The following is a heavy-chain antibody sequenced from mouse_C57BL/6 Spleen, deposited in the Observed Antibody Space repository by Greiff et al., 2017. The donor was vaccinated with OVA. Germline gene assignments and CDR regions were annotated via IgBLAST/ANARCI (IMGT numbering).Heavy chain of an antibody. J-gene: IGHJ1*03. CDR3: ARNDYGSSYWYFDV. CDR1: FYTFTSSW. CDR2: IHPTSGST. V-gene: IGHV1-64*01. Sequence: QVQLQPSGAALVMPGSSVQLSCQASFYTFTSSWLPFVTPMPLQGLALIGMIHPTSGSTNYNEKFKSKATLTVDKSSSTAYMQLSSLTSEDSAVYYCARNDYGSSYWYFDVWGTGTTVTVSS. D-gene: IGHD1-1*01.